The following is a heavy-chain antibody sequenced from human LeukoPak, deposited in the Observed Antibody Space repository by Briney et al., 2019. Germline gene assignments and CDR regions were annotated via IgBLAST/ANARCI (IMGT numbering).Heavy chain of an antibody. CDR1: GFTFSSYG. J-gene: IGHJ3*02. CDR2: ISGSGGST. V-gene: IGHV3-23*01. Sequence: GGTLRLSCAASGFTFSSYGMSWVRQAPGKGLEWVSAISGSGGSTYYADSVKGRFTVSRDNSKNTLYLQMNSLRAEDTAVYYCAKSNGYGLVDIWGQGAMVTVSS. CDR3: AKSNGYGLVDI. D-gene: IGHD3-10*01.